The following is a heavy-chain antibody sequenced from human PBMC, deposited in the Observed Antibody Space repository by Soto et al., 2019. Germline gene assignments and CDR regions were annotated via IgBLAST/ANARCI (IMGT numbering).Heavy chain of an antibody. Sequence: PGGSLRLSCAASGFTFSSYAMIWVRQAPGKGLEWVSAISGSGGSTYYAGSVKGRFTISRDNSKNTLYLQMNSLRAEDTAVYYCAKRAGGSYYFDYWGQGTLVTVSS. V-gene: IGHV3-23*01. D-gene: IGHD1-26*01. CDR3: AKRAGGSYYFDY. CDR2: ISGSGGST. CDR1: GFTFSSYA. J-gene: IGHJ4*02.